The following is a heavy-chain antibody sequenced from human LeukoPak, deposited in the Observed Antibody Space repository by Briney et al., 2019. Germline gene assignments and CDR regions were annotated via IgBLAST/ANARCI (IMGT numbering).Heavy chain of an antibody. Sequence: ASVKVSCKASGYTFTGYYMHWVRQAPGQGLEWMGRINPNSGGTNYAQKFQGRVTMTRDTSISTAYMEPSRLRSDDTAVYYCARDKEIVLMVYAIRYYYYGMDVWGQGTTVTVSS. CDR3: ARDKEIVLMVYAIRYYYYGMDV. CDR1: GYTFTGYY. CDR2: INPNSGGT. D-gene: IGHD2-8*01. V-gene: IGHV1-2*06. J-gene: IGHJ6*02.